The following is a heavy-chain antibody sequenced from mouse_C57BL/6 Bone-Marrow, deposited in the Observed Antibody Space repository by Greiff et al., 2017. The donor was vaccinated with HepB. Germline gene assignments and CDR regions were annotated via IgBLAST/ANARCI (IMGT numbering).Heavy chain of an antibody. Sequence: HVQLQQSGAELARPGASVKLSCKASGYTFTSYGISWVKQRTGQGLEWIGEIYPRSGNTYYNEKFKGKATLTADKSSSTAYMELRSLTSEDSAVYFCASGGVTTVHFDYWGQGTTLTVSS. CDR1: GYTFTSYG. J-gene: IGHJ2*01. V-gene: IGHV1-81*01. D-gene: IGHD1-1*01. CDR2: IYPRSGNT. CDR3: ASGGVTTVHFDY.